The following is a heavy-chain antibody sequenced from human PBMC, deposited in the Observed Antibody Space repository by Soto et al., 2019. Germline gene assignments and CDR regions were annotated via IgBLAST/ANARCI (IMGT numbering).Heavy chain of an antibody. J-gene: IGHJ6*02. CDR2: INPSGGST. CDR3: VRENPVNEYNAFWSGYFSYYYLCLDV. V-gene: IGHV1-46*01. D-gene: IGHD3-3*01. CDR1: GYTFTSYY. Sequence: QVQLVQSGAEVKKPGASVKVSCKASGYTFTSYYMHWVRQAPGQGLEWMGIINPSGGSTSYAQKFQGRVTMVSDTSTSTVSMEFSSLESADTAVYYCVRENPVNEYNAFWSGYFSYYYLCLDVWGQRNTVTVSS.